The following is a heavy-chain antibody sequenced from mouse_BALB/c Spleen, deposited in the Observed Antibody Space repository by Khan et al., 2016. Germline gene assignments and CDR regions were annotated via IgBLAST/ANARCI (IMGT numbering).Heavy chain of an antibody. CDR1: GFAFSSYW. CDR3: PSGTPFAN. J-gene: IGHJ3*01. Sequence: QVQLQQSGAELVRPGSSVKISCKASGFAFSSYWMNWVKQRPGQGLEWIGQIYPGDGDTHYNGKFKGKATLTADKSSSTAYTQLSSLTYEDSAVYFCPSGTPFANWGQGTLVTVSA. V-gene: IGHV1-80*01. CDR2: IYPGDGDT.